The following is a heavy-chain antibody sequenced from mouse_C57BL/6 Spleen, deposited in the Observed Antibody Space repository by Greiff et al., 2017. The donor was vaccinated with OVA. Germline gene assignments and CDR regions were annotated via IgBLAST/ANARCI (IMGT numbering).Heavy chain of an antibody. CDR1: GYTFTSYW. Sequence: VQLQQSGAELVKPGASVKLSCKASGYTFTSYWMHWVKQRPGQGLEWIGMIHPNSGSTNYNEKFKSKATLTVDKSSSTAYMQLSSLTSEDSAVYYCAREDDPYAMDYWGQGTSVTVSS. CDR3: AREDDPYAMDY. V-gene: IGHV1-64*01. CDR2: IHPNSGST. J-gene: IGHJ4*01. D-gene: IGHD2-3*01.